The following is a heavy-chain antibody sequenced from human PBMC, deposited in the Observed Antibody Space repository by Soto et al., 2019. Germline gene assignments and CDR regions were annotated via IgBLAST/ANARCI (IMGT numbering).Heavy chain of an antibody. Sequence: SETLSLTCTVSGGSISSSSYYWGWIRQPPGKGLEWIGSIYYSGSTYYNPSLKSRVTISVDMSKNQFSLKLSSVTAADTAVYYCARPRIQLWLGDYYYGMDVWGQGTTVTVSS. CDR2: IYYSGST. V-gene: IGHV4-39*01. J-gene: IGHJ6*02. CDR3: ARPRIQLWLGDYYYGMDV. CDR1: GGSISSSSYY. D-gene: IGHD5-18*01.